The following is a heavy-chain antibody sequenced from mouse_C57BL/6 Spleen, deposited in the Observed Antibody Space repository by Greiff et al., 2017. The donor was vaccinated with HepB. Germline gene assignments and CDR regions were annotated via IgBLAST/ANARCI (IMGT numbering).Heavy chain of an antibody. CDR2: ISSGGSYT. CDR3: ASQGGSYYYGSSYDWYFDV. CDR1: GFTFSSYG. D-gene: IGHD1-1*01. Sequence: EVQLVESGGDLVKPGGSLKLSCAASGFTFSSYGMSWVRQTPDKRLEWVATISSGGSYTYYPDSVKGRFTISRDNAKNTLYLQMSSLKSEDTAMYYCASQGGSYYYGSSYDWYFDVWGTGTTVTVSS. V-gene: IGHV5-6*01. J-gene: IGHJ1*03.